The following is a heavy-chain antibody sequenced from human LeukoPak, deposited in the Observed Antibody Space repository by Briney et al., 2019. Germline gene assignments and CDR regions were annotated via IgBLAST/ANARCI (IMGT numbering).Heavy chain of an antibody. CDR3: ARDSSGSAGGYYFDY. Sequence: PGGSLRLSCAASGFTFSSYNMNWVRQAPGKGLEWVSSISSSSSYRYYADSLKGRFTISRDNAKNSLYLQMNSLRVEDTAVCYCARDSSGSAGGYYFDYWGQGTLVTVSS. CDR1: GFTFSSYN. CDR2: ISSSSSYR. D-gene: IGHD3-22*01. V-gene: IGHV3-21*01. J-gene: IGHJ4*02.